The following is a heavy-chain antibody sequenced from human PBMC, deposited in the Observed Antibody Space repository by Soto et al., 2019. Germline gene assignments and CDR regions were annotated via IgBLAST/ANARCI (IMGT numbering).Heavy chain of an antibody. Sequence: GGSLRLSCAASGFTFSSYSMNWVRQAPGKGLEWVSAISGSGGSTYYADSVEGRFTISRDNSKNTLCLQMNSLRAEDTAVFYCAKGGRYFCSTTSCPLGYYYGMDVWGQGTTVTVSS. CDR3: AKGGRYFCSTTSCPLGYYYGMDV. D-gene: IGHD2-2*01. CDR2: ISGSGGST. V-gene: IGHV3-23*01. J-gene: IGHJ6*02. CDR1: GFTFSSYS.